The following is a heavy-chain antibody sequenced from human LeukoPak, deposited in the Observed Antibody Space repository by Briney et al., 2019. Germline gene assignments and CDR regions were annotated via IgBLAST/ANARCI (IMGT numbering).Heavy chain of an antibody. D-gene: IGHD3-10*01. Sequence: PSETLSLTCTVSGGSISSGGYYWSWIRQHPGKGLEWIGYIYYSGSTYYNPSLKSRVTMSVDTSKNQFSLKLSSVAAADTAVFYCARASSSGNTMVRGVINAYFDYWGQGTLVTVSS. CDR1: GGSISSGGYY. CDR2: IYYSGST. CDR3: ARASSSGNTMVRGVINAYFDY. V-gene: IGHV4-31*03. J-gene: IGHJ4*02.